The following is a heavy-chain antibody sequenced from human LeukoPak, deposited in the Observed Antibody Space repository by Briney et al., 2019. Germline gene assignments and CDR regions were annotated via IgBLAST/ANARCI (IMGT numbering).Heavy chain of an antibody. D-gene: IGHD6-13*01. CDR1: GFTFSSYA. CDR3: ARDTSRIAAAGITPGY. CDR2: ISYDGSNK. Sequence: GGSLRLSCAASGFTFSSYAMHWVRQAPGKGLEWVAVISYDGSNKYYADSVKGRFTISRDNSKNTLYLQMNSLRVEDTAVYYCARDTSRIAAAGITPGYWGQGTLVTVSS. V-gene: IGHV3-30-3*01. J-gene: IGHJ4*02.